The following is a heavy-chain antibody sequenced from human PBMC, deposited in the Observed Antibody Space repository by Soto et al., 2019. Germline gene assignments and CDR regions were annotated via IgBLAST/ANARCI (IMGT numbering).Heavy chain of an antibody. CDR2: IFYTGST. CDR1: GGSINYYY. J-gene: IGHJ3*02. D-gene: IGHD5-12*01. Sequence: SETLSLTCTVSGGSINYYYWSWIRQPPGKGLEWIGYIFYTGSTSYNPSLKSRVTISVDTSRNQFPLKLSSVTAADTAVYYCARDRWGDSGYDEDDALEIWGQGTMVTVSS. CDR3: ARDRWGDSGYDEDDALEI. V-gene: IGHV4-59*01.